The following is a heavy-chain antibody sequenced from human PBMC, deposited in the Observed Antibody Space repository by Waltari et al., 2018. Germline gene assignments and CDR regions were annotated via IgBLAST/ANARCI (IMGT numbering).Heavy chain of an antibody. Sequence: EVQLVESGGGLVQPGRSLRLSCAASGFTFDDYAMHWVRQAPGKGLEWVSGIRWNSGSIGNADSVKGRFTISRDNAKNSLYLQMNSLRAEDTALYYCAKDGEDSSGWYYFDYWGQGTLVTVSS. CDR2: IRWNSGSI. D-gene: IGHD6-19*01. J-gene: IGHJ4*02. V-gene: IGHV3-9*01. CDR3: AKDGEDSSGWYYFDY. CDR1: GFTFDDYA.